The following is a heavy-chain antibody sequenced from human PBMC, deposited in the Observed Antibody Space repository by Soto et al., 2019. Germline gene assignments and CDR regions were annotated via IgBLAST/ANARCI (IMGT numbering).Heavy chain of an antibody. CDR2: INHSGST. J-gene: IGHJ6*03. CDR1: GGSFSGYY. D-gene: IGHD2-15*01. Sequence: SETLSLTXAVYGGSFSGYYWSWISQPPGKGLEWIGEINHSGSTNYNPSLKSRVTISVDTSKNQFSLKLSSVTAADTAVYYCARGRGCSGGSCYRYYYYYMDVWGKGTTVTVSS. V-gene: IGHV4-34*01. CDR3: ARGRGCSGGSCYRYYYYYMDV.